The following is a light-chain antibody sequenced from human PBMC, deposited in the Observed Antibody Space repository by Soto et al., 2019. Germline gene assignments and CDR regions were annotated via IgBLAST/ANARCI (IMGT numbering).Light chain of an antibody. J-gene: IGKJ5*01. Sequence: ETVLTQSPGTLSLSPGERATLSCRASQSVYNSYLAWYQQKPGQAPRLLIFGASSRATGVPDRFSGSGSGTDFTLTISRLEPEDFAVYYCQQYSNSRTFGQGTRLEIK. CDR1: QSVYNSY. CDR2: GAS. V-gene: IGKV3-20*01. CDR3: QQYSNSRT.